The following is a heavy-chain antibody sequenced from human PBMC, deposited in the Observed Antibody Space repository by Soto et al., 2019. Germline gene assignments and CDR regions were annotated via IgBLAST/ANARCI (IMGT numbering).Heavy chain of an antibody. D-gene: IGHD5-18*01. J-gene: IGHJ4*02. CDR2: IYHSGST. V-gene: IGHV4-30-2*01. Sequence: PSETLSLTCAVSGGSINSGGYSWSWIRQPPGKGLEWIGYIYHSGSTYYNPSLKSPVTISVDRSKNQFSLKLSSVTAADTAVYYCARGQLWLSYWGQGTLVTVSS. CDR1: GGSINSGGYS. CDR3: ARGQLWLSY.